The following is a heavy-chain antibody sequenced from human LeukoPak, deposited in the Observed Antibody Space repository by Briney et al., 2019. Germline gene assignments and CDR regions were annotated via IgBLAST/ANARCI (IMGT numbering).Heavy chain of an antibody. D-gene: IGHD1-26*01. Sequence: SETLSLTCSASGGSISGYYWNWIRQPAGKGLEWIGRIYTDGGTLYNPSLKSRVTMSVDTSKNQFSLKLTSVTPADTAVYYCARRVSEVAPTLRNGENWFDPWGRGTLVTVSS. CDR1: GGSISGYY. J-gene: IGHJ5*02. V-gene: IGHV4-4*07. CDR3: ARRVSEVAPTLRNGENWFDP. CDR2: IYTDGGT.